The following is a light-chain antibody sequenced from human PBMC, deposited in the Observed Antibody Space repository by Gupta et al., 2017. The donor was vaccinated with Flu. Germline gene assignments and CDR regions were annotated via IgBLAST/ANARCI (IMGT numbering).Light chain of an antibody. CDR1: QEISNY. V-gene: IGKV1-9*01. CDR2: GES. J-gene: IGKJ4*01. Sequence: PSFLTASVEDRAGMTGRASQEISNYLAWYQQKAGKDPKLLMYGESTGDTGVPSGFSGTGSGTEFTLTISSRQPEDFGVYDCQLFYQYPVTFGGGTKVEIK. CDR3: QLFYQYPVT.